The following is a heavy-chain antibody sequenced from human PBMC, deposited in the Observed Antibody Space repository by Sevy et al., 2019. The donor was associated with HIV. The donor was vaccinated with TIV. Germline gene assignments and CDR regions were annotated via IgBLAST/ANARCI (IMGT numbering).Heavy chain of an antibody. V-gene: IGHV4-39*01. Sequence: SETLSLTCTVSGDSISSSPYYWGWIRQSHGKGLEWIGSIYYSGSTYYNPSLKSRVPISVDTSKNQFALKLNSVPAADTAVYYCARQVGPLRFFDWSPGYFDYWGQGILVTVSS. CDR2: IYYSGST. J-gene: IGHJ4*02. CDR3: ARQVGPLRFFDWSPGYFDY. CDR1: GDSISSSPYY. D-gene: IGHD3-9*01.